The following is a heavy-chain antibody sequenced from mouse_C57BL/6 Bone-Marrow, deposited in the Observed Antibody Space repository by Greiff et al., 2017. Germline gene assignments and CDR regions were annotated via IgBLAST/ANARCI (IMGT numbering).Heavy chain of an antibody. CDR2: ISSGGSYT. V-gene: IGHV5-6*01. CDR1: GFTFSSYG. D-gene: IGHD2-4*01. J-gene: IGHJ2*01. CDR3: ERNGGLRPLDY. Sequence: EVKLMESGGDLVKPGGSLKLSCAASGFTFSSYGMSWVRQTPDKRLEWVATISSGGSYTYYPDSVKGRFTISRDNAKNTLYLQMSSLKSEDTAMYDCERNGGLRPLDYWGQGTTLTVSS.